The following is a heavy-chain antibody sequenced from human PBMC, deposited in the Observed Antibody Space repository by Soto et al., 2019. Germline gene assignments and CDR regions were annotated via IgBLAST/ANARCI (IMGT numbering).Heavy chain of an antibody. D-gene: IGHD3-10*01. CDR1: GGSVSSTTYS. Sequence: SETLSLTCAVSGGSVSSTTYSWTWTRQPPGKGLEWIGCISHSGSTYYNPSLKSRVTISVDRSKNQFSLKLTSVTAADTAVYYCARDSAYGSGSYDYWGQGTLVTVSS. CDR3: ARDSAYGSGSYDY. J-gene: IGHJ4*02. V-gene: IGHV4-30-2*01. CDR2: ISHSGST.